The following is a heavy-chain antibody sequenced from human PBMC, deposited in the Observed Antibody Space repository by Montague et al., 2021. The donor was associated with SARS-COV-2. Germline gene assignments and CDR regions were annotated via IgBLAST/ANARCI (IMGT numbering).Heavy chain of an antibody. CDR1: GGSISGFY. V-gene: IGHV4-59*01. Sequence: SETLSLTCTVSGGSISGFYWSWIRQPPGKGLEWIGYTYYSGSTKYNPSLESRVAVSVDRSKNQVSLKLTSVTAADTAVYYCARAVSVRRAVNWFDPWGQGTLVTVSS. J-gene: IGHJ5*02. CDR3: ARAVSVRRAVNWFDP. D-gene: IGHD3-10*01. CDR2: TYYSGST.